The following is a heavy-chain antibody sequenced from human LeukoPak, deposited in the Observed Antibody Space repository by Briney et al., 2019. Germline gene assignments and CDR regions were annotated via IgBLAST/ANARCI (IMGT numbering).Heavy chain of an antibody. J-gene: IGHJ4*02. CDR2: FDPEDGET. V-gene: IGHV1-24*01. CDR3: ARAVAAGRRFDY. Sequence: GASVKVSCKVSGYTLTELFMHWVRQAPGKGLEWMGGFDPEDGETIYAQKFQGRVTMTRDTSTSTLYMELSSLESDDTAMYFCARAVAAGRRFDYWGQGTLAIVSS. D-gene: IGHD6-13*01. CDR1: GYTLTELF.